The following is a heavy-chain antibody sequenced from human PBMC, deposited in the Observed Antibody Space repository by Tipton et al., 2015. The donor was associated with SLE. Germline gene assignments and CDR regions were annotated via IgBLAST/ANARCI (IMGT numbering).Heavy chain of an antibody. CDR2: ISWDGGST. Sequence: SLRLSCAASGFTFDDYTMHWVRQAPGKGLEWVSLISWDGGSTYYADSVKGRFTISRDNSKNTLYLQMNSLRAEDTAVYYCAKDRHPHDYGDTGDFQHWGQGTLVTVSS. V-gene: IGHV3-43*01. CDR1: GFTFDDYT. D-gene: IGHD4-17*01. CDR3: AKDRHPHDYGDTGDFQH. J-gene: IGHJ1*01.